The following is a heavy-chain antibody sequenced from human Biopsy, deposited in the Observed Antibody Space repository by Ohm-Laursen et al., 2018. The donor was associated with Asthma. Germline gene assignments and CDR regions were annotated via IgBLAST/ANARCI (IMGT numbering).Heavy chain of an antibody. V-gene: IGHV3-23*01. CDR1: GFTFSSYA. CDR2: ISGSGGST. D-gene: IGHD1-26*01. CDR3: AKDSGSCHADFDY. J-gene: IGHJ4*02. Sequence: SLRLSCTASGFTFSSYAMSWVRQAPGKGLEWVSAISGSGGSTCYADSVKGRFTISRDNSKNTLYLQMNSLRAEDAAVYYCAKDSGSCHADFDYWGQGTLVTVSS.